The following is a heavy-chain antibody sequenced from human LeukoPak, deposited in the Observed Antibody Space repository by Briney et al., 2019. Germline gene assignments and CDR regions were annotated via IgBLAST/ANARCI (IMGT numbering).Heavy chain of an antibody. CDR1: GGSISSGGYS. J-gene: IGHJ2*01. CDR2: IYHSGST. V-gene: IGHV4-30-2*05. CDR3: ARVSTLDRSDWYFDL. Sequence: SETLSLTCAVSGGSISSGGYSWSWIRQPPGKGLEWIGYIYHSGSTYYNPSLKSRVTISVDTSKNQFSLKLSSVTAADTAVYYCARVSTLDRSDWYFDLWGRGTLVTVSS. D-gene: IGHD1-1*01.